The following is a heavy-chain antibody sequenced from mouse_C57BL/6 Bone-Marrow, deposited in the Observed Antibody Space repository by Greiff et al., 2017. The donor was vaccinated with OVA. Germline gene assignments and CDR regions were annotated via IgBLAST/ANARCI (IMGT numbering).Heavy chain of an antibody. D-gene: IGHD3-1*01. J-gene: IGHJ3*01. CDR1: GFTFSDYY. Sequence: EVKVVESGGGLVQPGGSLKLSCAASGFTFSDYYMYWVRQTPEKRLEWVAYISNGGGSTYYPDTVKCRFTISRDKAKNTLYLQMSRLKSEDTAMYYCARGGYYWGQGTLVTVSA. V-gene: IGHV5-12*01. CDR2: ISNGGGST. CDR3: ARGGYY.